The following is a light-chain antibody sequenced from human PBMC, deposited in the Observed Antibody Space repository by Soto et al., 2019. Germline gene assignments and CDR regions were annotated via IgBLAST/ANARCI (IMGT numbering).Light chain of an antibody. CDR1: QSVSSSY. CDR2: GAS. J-gene: IGKJ2*01. CDR3: QQYSSSPLYT. V-gene: IGKV3-20*01. Sequence: EIVLTQSPGTLSLSPGERATLSCRASQSVSSSYLAWYQQKPGQAPRLLIYGASARATDIPDRFSGSGSGTDFTLTINRLEPEDFAVYYCQQYSSSPLYTFGQGTKLEIK.